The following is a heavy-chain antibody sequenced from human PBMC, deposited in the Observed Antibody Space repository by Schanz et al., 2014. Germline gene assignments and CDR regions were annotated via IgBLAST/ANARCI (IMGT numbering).Heavy chain of an antibody. J-gene: IGHJ4*02. CDR2: IIPILGIA. D-gene: IGHD4-17*01. Sequence: QVQLVQSGAEVKKPGSSVKVSCKASGGTFSSYSISWVRQAPGQGLEWMGRIIPILGIANYAQKFQGRVTITADRSTSTAYMELSSLRSEDTAVYYCARGYGDTPTDIWGQGTLVTVSS. V-gene: IGHV1-69*02. CDR3: ARGYGDTPTDI. CDR1: GGTFSSYS.